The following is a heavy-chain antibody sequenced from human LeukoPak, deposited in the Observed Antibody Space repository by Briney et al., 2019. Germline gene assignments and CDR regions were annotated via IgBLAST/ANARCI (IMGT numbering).Heavy chain of an antibody. CDR1: GGSISSSSYY. CDR2: IYYSGST. Sequence: SETLSLTCTVSGGSISSSSYYWGWIRQPPGKGLEWIGSIYYSGSTYYNPSLKSRVTISVDTPKNQFSLKLSSVTAADTAVYYCASQGGGGFDYWGQGTLVTVSS. V-gene: IGHV4-39*01. D-gene: IGHD1-26*01. J-gene: IGHJ4*02. CDR3: ASQGGGGFDY.